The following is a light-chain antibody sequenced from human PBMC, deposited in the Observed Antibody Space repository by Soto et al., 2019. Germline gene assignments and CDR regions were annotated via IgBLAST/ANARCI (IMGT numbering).Light chain of an antibody. V-gene: IGKV1-5*01. J-gene: IGKJ1*01. CDR1: QSISSW. CDR3: QQYDSYSWK. Sequence: DIQMTQSPSTLSASVGDRVTITCRATQSISSWLAWYQQKPGKAPKLLIYDASSLESGGPSRFSGSGSGTEFTLTNSSLQTDDFASDYCQQYDSYSWKFGHGTKVEIK. CDR2: DAS.